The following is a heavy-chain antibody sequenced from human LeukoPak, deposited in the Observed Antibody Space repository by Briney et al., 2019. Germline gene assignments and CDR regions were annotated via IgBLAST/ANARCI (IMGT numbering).Heavy chain of an antibody. Sequence: SETLSLTCAVSGYSISSGYYWGWIRQPPGKGLEWIGSIYHSGSTYYNPSLKSRVTISVDTSKNQFPLKLSSVTAADTAVYYCARGLTYDFWSGYYSGYFDYWGQGTLVTVSS. CDR2: IYHSGST. CDR1: GYSISSGYY. D-gene: IGHD3-3*01. CDR3: ARGLTYDFWSGYYSGYFDY. J-gene: IGHJ4*02. V-gene: IGHV4-38-2*01.